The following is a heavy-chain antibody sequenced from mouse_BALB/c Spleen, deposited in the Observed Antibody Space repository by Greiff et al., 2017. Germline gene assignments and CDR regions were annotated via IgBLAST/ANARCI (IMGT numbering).Heavy chain of an antibody. CDR2: IWAGGST. J-gene: IGHJ3*01. Sequence: QVQLKESGPGLVAPSQSLSITCTVSGFSLTSYGVHWVRQPPGKGLEWLGVIWAGGSTNYNSALMSRLSISKDNSKSQVFLKMNSLQTDDTAMYYCTRGRTGEGLFAYWGQGTLVTVSA. D-gene: IGHD4-1*01. CDR3: TRGRTGEGLFAY. V-gene: IGHV2-9*02. CDR1: GFSLTSYG.